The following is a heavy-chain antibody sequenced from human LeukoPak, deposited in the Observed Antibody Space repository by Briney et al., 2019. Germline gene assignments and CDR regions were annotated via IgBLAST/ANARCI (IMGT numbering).Heavy chain of an antibody. CDR1: GGSTSSYH. V-gene: IGHV4-4*07. CDR3: VRVPYDSSGYYYYYGMDV. Sequence: SETLSLTCSVSGGSTSSYHWSWIRQPAGKGLEWIGRIYTSGSSNYNPSPKSRVTMSVDTSKNQFSLKLSSVTAADTAVYYCVRVPYDSSGYYYYYGMDVWGQGTTVTVSS. D-gene: IGHD3-22*01. CDR2: IYTSGSS. J-gene: IGHJ6*02.